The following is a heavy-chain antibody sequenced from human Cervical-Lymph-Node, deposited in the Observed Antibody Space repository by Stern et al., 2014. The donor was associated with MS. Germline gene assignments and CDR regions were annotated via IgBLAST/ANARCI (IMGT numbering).Heavy chain of an antibody. D-gene: IGHD4-17*01. CDR2: INASGGST. V-gene: IGHV1-46*01. J-gene: IGHJ4*02. CDR3: ARVGGYGDSLDY. Sequence: QVQLVQSGAEVKKPGASVKVSCKASGYTFTSYYMHWVRQAPGQGLEWMGIINASGGSTRYAQKFQGRVTMTRDTSTSTVYMELSSLRSEDTALYYCARVGGYGDSLDYWGQGTLVTVSS. CDR1: GYTFTSYY.